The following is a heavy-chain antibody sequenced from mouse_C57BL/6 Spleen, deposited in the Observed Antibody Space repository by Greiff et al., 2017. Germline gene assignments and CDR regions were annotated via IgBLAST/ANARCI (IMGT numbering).Heavy chain of an antibody. Sequence: QVQLQQSGAELVRPGTSVKMSCKASGYTFTNYWIGWAKQRPGHGLEWIGDIYPGGGYTNYNEKFKGKATLTADKSTSTAYMQFSSLTSEVSAIYSCARRNYGSSYNDYWGQGTTLTVAS. V-gene: IGHV1-63*01. D-gene: IGHD1-1*01. CDR3: ARRNYGSSYNDY. CDR2: IYPGGGYT. CDR1: GYTFTNYW. J-gene: IGHJ2*01.